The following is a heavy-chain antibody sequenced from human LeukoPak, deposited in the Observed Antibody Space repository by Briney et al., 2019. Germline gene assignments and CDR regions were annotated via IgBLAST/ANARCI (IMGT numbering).Heavy chain of an antibody. V-gene: IGHV3-23*01. CDR2: ISGSGGST. D-gene: IGHD3-22*01. CDR1: GFTFSSYA. CDR3: AKDLGYYDSSGLLDY. Sequence: PGGSLRLSCAASGFTFSSYAMSWVRQAPGKGLEWVSGISGSGGSTYYAESVKGRFTISRDNSRNTLYLQMSSLRAEDTAVYYCAKDLGYYDSSGLLDYWGQGTLVTVSS. J-gene: IGHJ4*02.